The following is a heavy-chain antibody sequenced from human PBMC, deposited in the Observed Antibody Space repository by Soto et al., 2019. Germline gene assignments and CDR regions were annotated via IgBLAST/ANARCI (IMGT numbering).Heavy chain of an antibody. D-gene: IGHD2-8*01. CDR3: AKGRDIVLMVYAMALVDYGMDV. CDR2: ISYDGSNK. CDR1: GFTFSSYG. V-gene: IGHV3-30*18. J-gene: IGHJ6*02. Sequence: PGGSLRLSCAASGFTFSSYGMHWVRQAPGKGLEWVAVISYDGSNKYYADSVKGRFTISRDNSKNTLYLQMNSLRAEDTAVYYCAKGRDIVLMVYAMALVDYGMDVWGQGTTVTVSS.